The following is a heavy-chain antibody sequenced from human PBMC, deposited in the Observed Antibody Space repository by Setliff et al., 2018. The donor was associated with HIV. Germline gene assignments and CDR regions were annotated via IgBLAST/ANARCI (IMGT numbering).Heavy chain of an antibody. J-gene: IGHJ4*02. Sequence: GASVKVSCKASGYAFTMYGITWVRQAPGQGLEWMGITIPSGAFTSLAQNFQGRITMISDTSTSTAHMELTRLTADDTAVYYCVLPGYYESSVYAVDHWGQGTLVTVSS. D-gene: IGHD3-22*01. CDR3: VLPGYYESSVYAVDH. CDR2: TIPSGAFT. CDR1: GYAFTMYG. V-gene: IGHV1-46*01.